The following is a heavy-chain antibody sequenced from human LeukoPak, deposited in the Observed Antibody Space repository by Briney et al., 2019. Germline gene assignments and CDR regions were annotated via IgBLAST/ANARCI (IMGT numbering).Heavy chain of an antibody. D-gene: IGHD6-13*01. Sequence: SETLSLTCAVYGGSFSGYYWSWIRQPPGKGLEWIGEINHSGSTNYNPSLKSRVTISVDTSKNQFSLKLSSVAAADTAVYYCARGRGRLLFPIAAAGTRYYFDYWGQGTLVTVSS. CDR2: INHSGST. V-gene: IGHV4-34*01. CDR1: GGSFSGYY. J-gene: IGHJ4*02. CDR3: ARGRGRLLFPIAAAGTRYYFDY.